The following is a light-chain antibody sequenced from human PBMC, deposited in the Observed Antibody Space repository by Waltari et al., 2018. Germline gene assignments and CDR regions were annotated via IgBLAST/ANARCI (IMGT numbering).Light chain of an antibody. CDR2: EVN. CDR3: SSHGGSDKFYV. CDR1: SSDIGRYAL. J-gene: IGLJ1*01. V-gene: IGLV2-8*01. Sequence: QSALTQPPSASGSPGQSVAISCPGTSSDIGRYALVSWYQQHPGKAPKLIISEVNTRPSGVPDRFSGAKSGNTASLTVSGLQAEDEADYYCSSHGGSDKFYVFGTGTKVTVL.